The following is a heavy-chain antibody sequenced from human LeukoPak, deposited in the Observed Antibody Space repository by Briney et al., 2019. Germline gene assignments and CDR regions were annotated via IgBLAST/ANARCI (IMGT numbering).Heavy chain of an antibody. Sequence: PSETLSLTCTVSGGSISSRSHYWGWLRQPPGKGLERIGTMYYSGATYTYHNPSVKSRVTISVDTSESQFSLRLSSVTAADTAVYYCARWVTSTTTGAFDMWGQGTMVTVSS. V-gene: IGHV4-39*01. CDR3: ARWVTSTTTGAFDM. J-gene: IGHJ3*02. CDR1: GGSISSRSHY. D-gene: IGHD1-1*01. CDR2: MYYSGATYT.